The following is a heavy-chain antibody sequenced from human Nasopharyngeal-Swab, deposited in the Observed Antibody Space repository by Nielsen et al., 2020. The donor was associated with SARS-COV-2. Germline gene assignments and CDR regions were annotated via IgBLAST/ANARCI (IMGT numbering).Heavy chain of an antibody. Sequence: ASVQVSCKASGYTFNNYYIHWVRQAPGQGLVWMGMINPGSGGTTYAQKFQGRVTMTRETSTSTVLMDLSSLRSEDTAVYYCARRGRCSGSSCDMDVWGQGTTVTVSS. CDR2: INPGSGGT. D-gene: IGHD2-2*01. V-gene: IGHV1-46*02. J-gene: IGHJ6*02. CDR1: GYTFNNYY. CDR3: ARRGRCSGSSCDMDV.